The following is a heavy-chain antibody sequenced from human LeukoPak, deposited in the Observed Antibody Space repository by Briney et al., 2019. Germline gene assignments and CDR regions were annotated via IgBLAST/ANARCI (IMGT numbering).Heavy chain of an antibody. CDR3: ATVTKVDFDY. CDR2: VSVEGIGR. D-gene: IGHD4-11*01. Sequence: GESLKISCAASGFTFSSYTFYWFRQAPGKGLEWVASVSVEGIGRYFPGSVEGRFAISRDDSKKSVFLQMNNLRPEDTAVYFCATVTKVDFDYWGQGTLVTVSS. CDR1: GFTFSSYT. V-gene: IGHV3-30*09. J-gene: IGHJ4*02.